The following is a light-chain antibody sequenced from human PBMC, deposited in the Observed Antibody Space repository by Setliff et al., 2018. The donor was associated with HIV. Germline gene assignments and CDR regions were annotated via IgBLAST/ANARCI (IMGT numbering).Light chain of an antibody. CDR1: TSDVGGHEY. CDR2: EVS. Sequence: QSVLTQPASVSGSPGQSITISCTGTTSDVGGHEYVYWYQQQPGKAPKLVIYEVSNRPSGISNRFSGSKSGNTASLTISGLQAEDDADYYCSSYRRGNTLVFGTGTKVTVL. J-gene: IGLJ1*01. CDR3: SSYRRGNTLV. V-gene: IGLV2-14*01.